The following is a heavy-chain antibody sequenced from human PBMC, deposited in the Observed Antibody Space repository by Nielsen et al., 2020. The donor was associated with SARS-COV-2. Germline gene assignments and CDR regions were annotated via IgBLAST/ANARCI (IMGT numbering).Heavy chain of an antibody. V-gene: IGHV5-51*01. Sequence: GESLKISCKGSAYSFISYWIGWVRQTPGKGLEWVVIIYPGDSDTRYSPSFQGHFTISADKSISTAYLQLSSLKASDTAMYYCARRWWWGYCRGGSCSHFDYWGQGTLVTVSS. CDR2: IYPGDSDT. CDR1: AYSFISYW. CDR3: ARRWWWGYCRGGSCSHFDY. D-gene: IGHD2-15*01. J-gene: IGHJ4*02.